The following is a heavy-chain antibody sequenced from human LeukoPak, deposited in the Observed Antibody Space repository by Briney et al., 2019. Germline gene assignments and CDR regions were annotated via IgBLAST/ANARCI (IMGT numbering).Heavy chain of an antibody. CDR3: AKGGVGATNYFDY. CDR1: GFTFSSYA. CDR2: ISGSGGST. Sequence: PGGSLRLSCAASGFTFSSYAMGWVRQAPGKGLEWVSAISGSGGSTYYADSVKGRFTISRDNSKNTLYLQMNSLRAEDTAVYYCAKGGVGATNYFDYWGQGTLVTVSS. D-gene: IGHD1-26*01. V-gene: IGHV3-23*01. J-gene: IGHJ4*02.